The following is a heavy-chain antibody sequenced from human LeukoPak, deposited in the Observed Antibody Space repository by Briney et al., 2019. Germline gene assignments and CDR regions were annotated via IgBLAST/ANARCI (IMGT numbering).Heavy chain of an antibody. D-gene: IGHD3-3*01. CDR3: ARDDPTLFWSGSPFY. CDR2: ISSSRSTI. V-gene: IGHV3-48*01. J-gene: IGHJ4*02. CDR1: GFTFSSYS. Sequence: GGSLRLSCAASGFTFSSYSMNWVRQAPGKGLEWVSYISSSRSTIYYADSVRGRFTISRDNAKNSLCLQMNSLRAEDTAVYYCARDDPTLFWSGSPFYWGQGTLVTVSS.